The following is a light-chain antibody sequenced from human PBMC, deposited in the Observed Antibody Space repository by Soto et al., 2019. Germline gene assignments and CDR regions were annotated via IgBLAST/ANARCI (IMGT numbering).Light chain of an antibody. CDR1: QTVGTN. Sequence: EVVLTQSPATLSVSPGERATLSCRASQTVGTNLAWYQQRPGQAPRLLIYGASTRATGIPARFSGSGSGSEFTFIISSLQSVDFAVDYCQKYNEWHVVTFGPGTRVDNK. CDR3: QKYNEWHVVT. CDR2: GAS. J-gene: IGKJ3*01. V-gene: IGKV3-15*01.